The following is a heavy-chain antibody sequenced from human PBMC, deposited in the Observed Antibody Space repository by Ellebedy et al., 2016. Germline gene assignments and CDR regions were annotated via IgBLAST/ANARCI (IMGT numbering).Heavy chain of an antibody. CDR2: IWYDGSNK. CDR3: AKSEAGQQWLVFFDY. Sequence: GESLKISCAASGFTSSSHGMHWVRQAPGKGLEWVAVIWYDGSNKYYADSVKGRFTISRDNSKNTLYLQMNSLRAEDTAVYYCAKSEAGQQWLVFFDYWGQGTLVTVSS. J-gene: IGHJ4*02. V-gene: IGHV3-33*06. CDR1: GFTSSSHG. D-gene: IGHD6-19*01.